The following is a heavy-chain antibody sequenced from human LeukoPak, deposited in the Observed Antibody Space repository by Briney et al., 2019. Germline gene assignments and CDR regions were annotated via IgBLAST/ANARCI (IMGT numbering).Heavy chain of an antibody. V-gene: IGHV3-7*01. CDR1: GFTFSSYW. J-gene: IGHJ4*01. D-gene: IGHD6-13*01. CDR2: IRQDGGEK. Sequence: PGGSLRLSCAASGFTFSSYWMSWARQAPGKGLEWVASIRQDGGEKSYVDSVKGRFTISRDNTIDSVYLRMSSLRAEDTAVYYCARDGTAAGLYFDLWGHGTLVTVSS. CDR3: ARDGTAAGLYFDL.